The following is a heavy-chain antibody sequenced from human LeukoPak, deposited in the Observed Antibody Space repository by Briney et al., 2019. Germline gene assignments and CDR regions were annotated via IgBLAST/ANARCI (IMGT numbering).Heavy chain of an antibody. CDR1: GFTFASYA. J-gene: IGHJ5*02. CDR2: IKQDGREK. D-gene: IGHD6-13*01. CDR3: VREISSWYRTEGRFDP. V-gene: IGHV3-7*01. Sequence: GGSLRLSCAASGFTFASYAMGWVRQAPGKGLEWVANIKQDGREKYSVDSVEGRFTISRDNAKNSLYLQMNSLRAEDTAVYYCVREISSWYRTEGRFDPWGQGTLVTVSS.